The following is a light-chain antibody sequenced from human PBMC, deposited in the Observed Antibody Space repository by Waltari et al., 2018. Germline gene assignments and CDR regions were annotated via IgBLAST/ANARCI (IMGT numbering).Light chain of an antibody. CDR2: RND. Sequence: QSVLIQPPSVSGTPGQRVTISCSGANSNIGSNYVYWFAHLPGEAPKLLVFRNDQRPPGVPGRFSGSKSGTSASLAISGLQSEDEADFYCATWDDSLGGAIFGPGTKVTVL. CDR3: ATWDDSLGGAI. V-gene: IGLV1-47*01. CDR1: NSNIGSNY. J-gene: IGLJ1*01.